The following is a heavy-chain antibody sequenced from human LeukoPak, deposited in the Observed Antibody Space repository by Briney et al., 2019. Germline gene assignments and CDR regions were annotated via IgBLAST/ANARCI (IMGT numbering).Heavy chain of an antibody. CDR2: ISSSGSTI. CDR1: GFTFSSYE. V-gene: IGHV3-48*03. Sequence: GGSLRLSCAASGFTFSSYEMNWVRQAPGKGLEGVSYISSSGSTIYYADSVKGRFTISRDNAKNSLYLQMNSLRAEDTAVYYCARDPWGYQLLSGWFDPWGQGTLVTVSS. D-gene: IGHD2-2*01. CDR3: ARDPWGYQLLSGWFDP. J-gene: IGHJ5*02.